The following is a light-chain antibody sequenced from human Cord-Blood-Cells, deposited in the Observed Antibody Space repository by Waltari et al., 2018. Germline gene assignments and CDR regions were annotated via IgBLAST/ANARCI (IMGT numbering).Light chain of an antibody. CDR1: QSISSW. J-gene: IGKJ2*01. CDR2: DAS. Sequence: DIQLTPSPSTLSASVVDRVTITCRASQSISSWLAWYQQQPGKAPKLLIYDASSLESGVPSRFSGSGSGTEFTLTISSLQPDDFATYYCQQYNSYSVYTFGQGTKLEIK. CDR3: QQYNSYSVYT. V-gene: IGKV1-5*01.